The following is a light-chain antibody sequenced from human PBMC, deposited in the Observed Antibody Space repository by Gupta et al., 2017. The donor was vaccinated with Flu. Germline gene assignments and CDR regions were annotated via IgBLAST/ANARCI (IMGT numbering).Light chain of an antibody. V-gene: IGLV2-8*01. CDR1: NSDVGGYNY. Sequence: QSALTQPPSASGSPGQSVTISCTGTNSDVGGYNYVSWYQHHPGKAPKLIIYEVSKRPSGVPDRFSGSKSGNTASLTVSGLQADDEADYYCSSYAGSNNLRGFGTGTMVT. CDR2: EVS. CDR3: SSYAGSNNLRG. J-gene: IGLJ1*01.